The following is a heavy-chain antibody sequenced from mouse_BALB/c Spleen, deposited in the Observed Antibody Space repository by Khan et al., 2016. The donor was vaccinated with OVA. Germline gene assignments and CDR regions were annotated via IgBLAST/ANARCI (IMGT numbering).Heavy chain of an antibody. D-gene: IGHD3-1*01. CDR1: GYIFTNYC. CDR2: ISPGGGYT. CDR3: ARWATWYFDV. Sequence: QVRLQQSGAELVRPGTSVKISCEASGYIFTNYCLGWIKQRPGHGLEWIGHISPGGGYTNYNEKFKDKATLTADTSSSTAYMQLSSLTSEDSAVYVCARWATWYFDVWGAGTTVTVSS. J-gene: IGHJ1*01. V-gene: IGHV1-63*02.